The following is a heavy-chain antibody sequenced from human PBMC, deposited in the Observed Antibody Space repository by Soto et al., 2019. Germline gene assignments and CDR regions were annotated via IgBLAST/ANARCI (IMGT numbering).Heavy chain of an antibody. V-gene: IGHV3-48*03. Sequence: GGSLRLSCAASGFTFSSYEMNWVRQAPGKGLEWVSYITSSGDPMYYADSVKGRFTISRDNAKNSLYLQMNYLRAEDAAVYYCARGAGSGGYGGSNWFDPWGQGTLVTVSS. CDR2: ITSSGDPM. CDR1: GFTFSSYE. J-gene: IGHJ5*02. CDR3: ARGAGSGGYGGSNWFDP. D-gene: IGHD6-19*01.